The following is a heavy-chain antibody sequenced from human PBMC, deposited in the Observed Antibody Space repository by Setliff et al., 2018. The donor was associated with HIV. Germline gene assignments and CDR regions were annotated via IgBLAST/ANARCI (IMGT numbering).Heavy chain of an antibody. V-gene: IGHV1-2*02. CDR3: AREGFGSILSEWYFAL. CDR1: GYTFTGHD. Sequence: ASVKVSCKASGYTFTGHDLHWVRQAPGQGLEWMGGINHNSGGGNYAQKFQGRVTMTRDTSISTAYMELNRLTSDDTAVYFCAREGFGSILSEWYFALWGRGTLVTVSS. J-gene: IGHJ2*01. D-gene: IGHD3-3*01. CDR2: INHNSGGG.